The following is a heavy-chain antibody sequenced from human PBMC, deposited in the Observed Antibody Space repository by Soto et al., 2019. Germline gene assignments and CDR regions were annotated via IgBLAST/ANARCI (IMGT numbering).Heavy chain of an antibody. CDR1: GFTFSSYA. CDR2: ISYDGSNK. Sequence: GGSLRLSCAAAGFTFSSYAMQWVRQAPGKGLEWVAVISYDGSNKYYADSVKGRFTISRDNSKNTLYLQMNSLRAEDKAVYYCARALKNPRIAAAGIRNYYYYYGMDVWGHGTTVTLSS. V-gene: IGHV3-30-3*01. J-gene: IGHJ6*02. CDR3: ARALKNPRIAAAGIRNYYYYYGMDV. D-gene: IGHD6-13*01.